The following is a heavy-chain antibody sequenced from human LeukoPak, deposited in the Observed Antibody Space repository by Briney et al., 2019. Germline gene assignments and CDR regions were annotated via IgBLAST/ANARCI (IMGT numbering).Heavy chain of an antibody. D-gene: IGHD2-2*01. V-gene: IGHV1-18*01. J-gene: IGHJ4*02. Sequence: ASVKVSCKASGYTFTSYGISWVRQAPGQGLEWMGWISAYNGNTNYAQKLQGRVTMTTDTSTSTAYMELRSLRSDDTAVYYCARDQVEDIVVVPAAMGGYWGQGTLVTVSS. CDR2: ISAYNGNT. CDR3: ARDQVEDIVVVPAAMGGY. CDR1: GYTFTSYG.